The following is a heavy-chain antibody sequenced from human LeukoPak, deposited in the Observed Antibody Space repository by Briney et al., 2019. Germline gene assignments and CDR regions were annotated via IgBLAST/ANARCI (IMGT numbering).Heavy chain of an antibody. CDR3: ARGRYCSAEICSAGDAFDI. CDR1: DCSINNYY. CDR2: FYTRWST. V-gene: IGHV4-4*07. Sequence: SSTLFLTCTVSDCSINNYYWSGIQQPAGKGLEWIVRFYTRWSTNYNPSLKSRVTMSVDTSNNQFSLQLSSVTAADTAVYYCARGRYCSAEICSAGDAFDIWGKETMVSVSS. J-gene: IGHJ3*02. D-gene: IGHD2-15*01.